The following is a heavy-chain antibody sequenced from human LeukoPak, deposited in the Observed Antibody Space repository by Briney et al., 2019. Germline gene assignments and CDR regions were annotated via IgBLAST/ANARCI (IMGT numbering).Heavy chain of an antibody. J-gene: IGHJ4*02. V-gene: IGHV1-24*01. Sequence: GASVNVSCKVSGYTFIDLSMHWVRQAPGKGLEWMGGFDPGDGETIYTQKFQGRVTMTEDTSTDTAYMELSSLRSEDTAVYYCAAGGVYDLFDYWGQGTLVTVSS. CDR1: GYTFIDLS. CDR3: AAGGVYDLFDY. CDR2: FDPGDGET. D-gene: IGHD5/OR15-5a*01.